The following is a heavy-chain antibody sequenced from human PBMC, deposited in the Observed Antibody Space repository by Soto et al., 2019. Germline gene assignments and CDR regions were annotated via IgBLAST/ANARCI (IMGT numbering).Heavy chain of an antibody. CDR3: ARAGKSGTAMDYYYGMDV. CDR2: IYYSGST. D-gene: IGHD5-18*01. CDR1: GGSISSYY. J-gene: IGHJ6*02. Sequence: SETLSLTCTVSGGSISSYYWSWIRQPPGKGLEWIGYIYYSGSTNYNPSLKSRVTISVDTSKNQFSLKLSSVTAADTAVYYCARAGKSGTAMDYYYGMDVWGQGTTVTVSS. V-gene: IGHV4-59*12.